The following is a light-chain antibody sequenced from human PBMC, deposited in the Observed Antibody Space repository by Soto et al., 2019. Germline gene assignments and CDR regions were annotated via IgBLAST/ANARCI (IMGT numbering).Light chain of an antibody. J-gene: IGKJ5*01. CDR3: KQDLQTRFT. Sequence: DIVMTQSPLSLPVTPGEPASISCRSSQSLLHSNGYNYLDWYLQKPGQSPQLLIYLGSNRASGVPDRFSGSGSGTYFTLKISRVEAEDLGIYYCKQDLQTRFTFGRGTRLEIK. CDR2: LGS. V-gene: IGKV2-28*01. CDR1: QSLLHSNGYNY.